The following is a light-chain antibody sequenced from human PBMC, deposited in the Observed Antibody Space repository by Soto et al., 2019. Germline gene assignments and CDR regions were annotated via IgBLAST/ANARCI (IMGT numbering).Light chain of an antibody. Sequence: EFVLTQSPGTLSLSPGERATLSCRAIQTVRNNYLAWYQQKPGQAPRLLIYGASTRATGIPARFSGSGSGAEFTLTFSSLQSEDSAVYYCQQYKNWLALTFGGGTKVDIK. V-gene: IGKV3-15*01. CDR1: QTVRNN. CDR3: QQYKNWLALT. CDR2: GAS. J-gene: IGKJ4*01.